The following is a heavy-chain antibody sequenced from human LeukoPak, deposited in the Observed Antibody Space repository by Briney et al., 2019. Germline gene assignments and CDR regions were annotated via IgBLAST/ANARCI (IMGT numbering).Heavy chain of an antibody. CDR3: ARGSDFGDY. D-gene: IGHD4-17*01. V-gene: IGHV4-59*13. CDR2: IYYSGST. Sequence: SETLSLTCTVSGGSMSSYYWSWIRQSPGKGLEWIGYIYYSGSTNYNPSLKSRVTISINTSKNQFSLRLSSVTAADTAVYYCARGSDFGDYWGQGTLVTVSS. J-gene: IGHJ4*02. CDR1: GGSMSSYY.